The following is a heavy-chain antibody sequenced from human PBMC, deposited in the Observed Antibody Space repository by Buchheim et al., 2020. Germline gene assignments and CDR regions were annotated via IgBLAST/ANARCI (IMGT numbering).Heavy chain of an antibody. Sequence: VQLVESGGGVVQPGRSLRLSCAASGFIFSSYGMHWVRQAPGKGLEWVSSIRNSGSDIYYADSVKGRFTISRDNAKNSLYLQMNSLRAEDTGVYYCARVDSSGWYSLDYYYMDVWGKGTT. CDR3: ARVDSSGWYSLDYYYMDV. V-gene: IGHV3-21*01. CDR2: IRNSGSDI. J-gene: IGHJ6*03. CDR1: GFIFSSYG. D-gene: IGHD6-19*01.